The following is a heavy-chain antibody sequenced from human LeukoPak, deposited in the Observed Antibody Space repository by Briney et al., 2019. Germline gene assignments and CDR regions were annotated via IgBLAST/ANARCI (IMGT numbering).Heavy chain of an antibody. Sequence: VASVKVSCKTSGYTFTTYYIHWVRQAPGQGLEWMGIINPSGGSTSYAQKFQGRVTMTSDMSTSTVYMEMSSLRSEDAAFYYCARGFGEQWLVPPDYWGQGTLVTVSS. D-gene: IGHD6-19*01. CDR3: ARGFGEQWLVPPDY. CDR1: GYTFTTYY. J-gene: IGHJ4*02. V-gene: IGHV1-46*01. CDR2: INPSGGST.